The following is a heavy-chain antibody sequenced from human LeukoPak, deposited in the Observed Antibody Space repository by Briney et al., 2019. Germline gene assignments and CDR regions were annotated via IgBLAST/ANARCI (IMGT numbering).Heavy chain of an antibody. CDR1: GFTFSNAW. CDR3: AKGPLITMVRGVISAFDI. CDR2: ISGSGGST. J-gene: IGHJ3*02. D-gene: IGHD3-10*01. V-gene: IGHV3-23*01. Sequence: PGGSLRLSCAASGFTFSNAWMSWVRQAPGKGLEWVSAISGSGGSTYYADSVKGRFTISRDNSKNTLYLQMNSLRAEDTAVYYCAKGPLITMVRGVISAFDIWGQGTMVTVSS.